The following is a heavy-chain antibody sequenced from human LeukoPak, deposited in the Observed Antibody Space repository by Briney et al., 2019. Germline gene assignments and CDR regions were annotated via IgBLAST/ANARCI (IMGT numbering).Heavy chain of an antibody. CDR2: ISYDGSNK. Sequence: GGSLRLSCAASGFTFSSYGMHWVRQAPGKGLEWVAVISYDGSNKYYADSVKGRFTISRDNSKNTLYLQMNSLRAEDTAVYYCAKDKRDYYDSSGYSDYWGQGTLVTVSS. D-gene: IGHD3-22*01. V-gene: IGHV3-30*18. CDR3: AKDKRDYYDSSGYSDY. J-gene: IGHJ4*02. CDR1: GFTFSSYG.